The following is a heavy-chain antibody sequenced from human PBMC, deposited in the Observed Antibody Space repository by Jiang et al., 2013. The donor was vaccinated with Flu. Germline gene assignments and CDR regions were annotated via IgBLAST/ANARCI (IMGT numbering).Heavy chain of an antibody. CDR3: VKDMDGGGYYKFRYFDY. CDR2: ISWNSVSI. Sequence: LVQPGRSLRLSCTASGFTYDNYAMHWVRQAPGRGLEWVSGISWNSVSIGYADSVKGRFTSSRDNAKNSLYLQMNSLRPEDTALYYCVKDMDGGGYYKFRYFDYWGQGALVTVSS. D-gene: IGHD3-22*01. V-gene: IGHV3-9*01. CDR1: GFTYDNYA. J-gene: IGHJ4*02.